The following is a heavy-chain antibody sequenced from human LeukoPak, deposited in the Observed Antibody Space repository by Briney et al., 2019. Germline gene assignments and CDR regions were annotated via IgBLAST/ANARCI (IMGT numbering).Heavy chain of an antibody. CDR1: GGSLSSGGYY. CDR2: IYYSGST. D-gene: IGHD6-19*01. Sequence: SQTLSLTCTVSGGSLSSGGYYWSWLRQHPGTGLEWIGYIYYSGSTYYNPSLKSRVTISVDTSKNQFSLKLSSVTAADTAVYYCASRRAVGGTGVFDYWGQGTLVTVSS. J-gene: IGHJ4*02. V-gene: IGHV4-31*03. CDR3: ASRRAVGGTGVFDY.